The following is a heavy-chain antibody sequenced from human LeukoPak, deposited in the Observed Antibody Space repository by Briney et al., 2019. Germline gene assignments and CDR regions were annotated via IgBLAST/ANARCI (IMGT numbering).Heavy chain of an antibody. CDR3: ATYYSVGVGAFDI. CDR1: GFTVSSNY. V-gene: IGHV3-66*01. CDR2: IYSSGGA. D-gene: IGHD3-10*01. J-gene: IGHJ3*02. Sequence: PGGSLRLSCAASGFTVSSNYMSWVRQAPGKGLECVSVIYSSGGAYYAHSVKGRFTISRDNSKNTLYLQMNNLRAEDTAVYYCATYYSVGVGAFDIWGQGTMVTVSS.